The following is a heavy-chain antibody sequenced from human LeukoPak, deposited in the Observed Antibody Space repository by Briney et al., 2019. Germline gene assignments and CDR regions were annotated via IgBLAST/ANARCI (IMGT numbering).Heavy chain of an antibody. D-gene: IGHD3-22*01. CDR2: INPNSGGT. J-gene: IGHJ4*02. V-gene: IGHV1-2*02. Sequence: ASVKVSCKASGYTFTGYYMHWVRQAPGQGLEWMGWINPNSGGTNYAQEFQGRVTMTRDTSISTAYMELSRLRSDDTAVYYCARPGAQYYYDSSGYYFHWDYWGQGALVTVSS. CDR1: GYTFTGYY. CDR3: ARPGAQYYYDSSGYYFHWDY.